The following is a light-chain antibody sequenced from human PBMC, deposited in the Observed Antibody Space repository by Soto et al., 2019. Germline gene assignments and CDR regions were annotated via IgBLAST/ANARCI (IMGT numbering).Light chain of an antibody. CDR3: MQALQAPPT. CDR1: KSLLHSNGYNY. V-gene: IGKV2-28*01. J-gene: IGKJ5*01. CDR2: LGS. Sequence: IVMTQSPLSLPVTPGEPASISCRSSKSLLHSNGYNYLDWYLQKPGQSPQLLIYLGSNRASGVPDRFSGSGSGTDFTLKISRVEAEDVGVYYCMQALQAPPTFGQGTRLEIK.